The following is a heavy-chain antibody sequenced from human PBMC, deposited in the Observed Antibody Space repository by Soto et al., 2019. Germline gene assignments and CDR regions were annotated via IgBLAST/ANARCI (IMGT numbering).Heavy chain of an antibody. V-gene: IGHV3-13*01. CDR3: AKSQEIGTHFFDS. J-gene: IGHJ4*02. D-gene: IGHD6-13*01. Sequence: TGGSLRLAXEASGFTFSGFDMNWVRQPTGKGLEWVSSIGTAGDTYYEVSVKGRFTISRDNAKNSLSLQMNSLRAGDMAVYFCAKSQEIGTHFFDSWGQGTQVTVSS. CDR2: IGTAGDT. CDR1: GFTFSGFD.